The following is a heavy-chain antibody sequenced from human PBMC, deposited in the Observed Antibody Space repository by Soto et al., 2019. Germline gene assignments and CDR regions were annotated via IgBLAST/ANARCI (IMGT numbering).Heavy chain of an antibody. J-gene: IGHJ4*02. D-gene: IGHD5-12*01. Sequence: QVTLKESGPVLVKPTETLTLTCTVSGFSLSNARMGVSWIRHPPGQALEWLAHIFSNDEKPYSTSLRSRLTISKVTSKSQLVRTMTDVDPVHTATYYCAGIRGGRDGYNNFDYWCQGTLVTVSS. CDR2: IFSNDEK. CDR1: GFSLSNARMG. CDR3: AGIRGGRDGYNNFDY. V-gene: IGHV2-26*01.